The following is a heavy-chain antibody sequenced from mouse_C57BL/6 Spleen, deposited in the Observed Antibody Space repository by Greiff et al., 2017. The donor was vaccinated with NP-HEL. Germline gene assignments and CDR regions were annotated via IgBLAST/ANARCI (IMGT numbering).Heavy chain of an antibody. V-gene: IGHV1-72*01. Sequence: QVQLQQPGAELVKPGASVKLSCKASGYTFTSYWMHWAKQRPGRGLEWIGRIDPNSGGTKYNEKFKSKATLTVDKPSSTAYMQLSSLTSEDSAVYYCARSDLRGDYYAMDYWGQGTSVTVSS. CDR1: GYTFTSYW. J-gene: IGHJ4*01. CDR2: IDPNSGGT. CDR3: ARSDLRGDYYAMDY. D-gene: IGHD5-1*01.